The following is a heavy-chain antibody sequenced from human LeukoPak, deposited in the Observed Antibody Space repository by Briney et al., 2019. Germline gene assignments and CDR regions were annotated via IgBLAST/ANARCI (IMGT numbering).Heavy chain of an antibody. J-gene: IGHJ4*02. CDR1: GGSINSYY. CDR2: IFSDGST. Sequence: NPSETLSLXCTVSGGSINSYYWSWIRQPAGEGLEWIGRIFSDGSTSYNPSLRGRVTLSVDMSKNVFSLKLNSVTAADTAIYYCARDPSYTRGFFADWGQGTLVTVSS. V-gene: IGHV4-4*07. CDR3: ARDPSYTRGFFAD. D-gene: IGHD2-2*01.